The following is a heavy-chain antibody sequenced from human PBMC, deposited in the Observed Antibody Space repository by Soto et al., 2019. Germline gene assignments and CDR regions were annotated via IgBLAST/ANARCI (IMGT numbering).Heavy chain of an antibody. D-gene: IGHD6-13*01. J-gene: IGHJ4*02. CDR3: ARAPSSSWYFDY. V-gene: IGHV3-21*01. Sequence: GGSLRLSCAASGFTFSSYSMNWVRQAPGKALEWVSSISSSSSYIYYADSVKGRFTISRDNAKNSLYLQMNSLRAEDTAVYYCARAPSSSWYFDYWGQGTLVTVSS. CDR2: ISSSSSYI. CDR1: GFTFSSYS.